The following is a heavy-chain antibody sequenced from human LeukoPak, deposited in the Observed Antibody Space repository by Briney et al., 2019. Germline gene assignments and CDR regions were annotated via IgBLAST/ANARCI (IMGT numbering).Heavy chain of an antibody. CDR1: GGSISSRNYY. CDR2: IYYSGST. Sequence: SETLSLTCTVSGGSISSRNYYWGWIRQPPGKGLEWIGSIYYSGSTYYNPSLKSRVTISVDTSKNQFSLKLSSVTAADTAVYYCARETSQKGAHYMDVWGKGTTVTISS. V-gene: IGHV4-39*07. D-gene: IGHD3-16*01. J-gene: IGHJ6*03. CDR3: ARETSQKGAHYMDV.